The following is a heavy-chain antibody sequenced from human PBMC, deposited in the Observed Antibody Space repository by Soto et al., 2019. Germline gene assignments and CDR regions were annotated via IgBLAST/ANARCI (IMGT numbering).Heavy chain of an antibody. Sequence: GGSLRLSCAASGFTFSTYSMNWVRQAPGKGLEWVSYINSTGTIKYYAGSVKGRFTISRDNAKNSLYLQMNSLRAEDTAVYYCARMSSSISPGCWGQGTQVTVSS. D-gene: IGHD2-2*01. J-gene: IGHJ4*02. CDR1: GFTFSTYS. CDR2: INSTGTIK. V-gene: IGHV3-48*01. CDR3: ARMSSSISPGC.